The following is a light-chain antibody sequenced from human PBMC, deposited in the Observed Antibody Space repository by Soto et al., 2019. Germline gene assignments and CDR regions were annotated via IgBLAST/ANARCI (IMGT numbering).Light chain of an antibody. V-gene: IGKV3-15*01. CDR2: GAS. Sequence: EIVMTQSPATLSVSPGERATLSCRASQSVSSNLAWYQQKPGQAPRLLIYGASTRATGIPARFSGSGSGTDFTLTISSLQSEDFAVYYCQQYNNWGGTFGQGTKLEIK. CDR3: QQYNNWGGT. J-gene: IGKJ2*01. CDR1: QSVSSN.